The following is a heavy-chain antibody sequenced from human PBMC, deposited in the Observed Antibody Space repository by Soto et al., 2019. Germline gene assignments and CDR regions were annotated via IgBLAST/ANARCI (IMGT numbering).Heavy chain of an antibody. J-gene: IGHJ5*02. D-gene: IGHD6-6*01. CDR3: ARGGYSSSPVRSWFDP. Sequence: GGSLRLSCAASGFTFSSYSMNWVRQAPGKGLEWVSSISSSSSYIYYADSVKGRFTISRDNAKNSLYLQMNSLRAEATAAAVCARGGYSSSPVRSWFDPWGQGTLVTVSS. V-gene: IGHV3-21*01. CDR1: GFTFSSYS. CDR2: ISSSSSYI.